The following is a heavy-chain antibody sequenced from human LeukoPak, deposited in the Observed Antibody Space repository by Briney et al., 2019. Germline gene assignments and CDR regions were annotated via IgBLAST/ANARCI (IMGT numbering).Heavy chain of an antibody. J-gene: IGHJ3*01. V-gene: IGHV3-53*05. CDR3: ATNVVVVAATGVSDV. D-gene: IGHD2-15*01. CDR2: IFSGGST. Sequence: GGSLRLSCAASVTVRSNYMSWVRQAPGKGLEWVSVIFSGGSTSYADSVKGRFTISRDNSKNTVYLQIDGLRTEDTGVYYCATNVVVVAATGVSDVWGQGTMVTVSS. CDR1: VTVRSNY.